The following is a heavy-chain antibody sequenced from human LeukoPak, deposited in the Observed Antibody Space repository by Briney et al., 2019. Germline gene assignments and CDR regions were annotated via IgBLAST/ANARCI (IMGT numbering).Heavy chain of an antibody. CDR1: GFTFSSYW. J-gene: IGHJ4*02. CDR3: ARGLRYDSSGYYFDY. V-gene: IGHV3-74*01. CDR2: INSDGSST. Sequence: GGSLRLSCAASGFTFSSYWMHWVRHAPGKGLVWVSRINSDGSSTIYADSVKGRFTISRDNAKNSLYLQMNSLRAEDTAVYYCARGLRYDSSGYYFDYWGQGTLVTVSS. D-gene: IGHD3-22*01.